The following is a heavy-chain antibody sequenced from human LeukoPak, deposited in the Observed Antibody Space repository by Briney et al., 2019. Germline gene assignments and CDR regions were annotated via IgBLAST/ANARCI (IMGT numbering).Heavy chain of an antibody. CDR1: GGSITSDNW. CDR3: AKKVAGVGWFDP. CDR2: IYYSGDT. J-gene: IGHJ5*01. V-gene: IGHV4-28*01. D-gene: IGHD7-27*01. Sequence: SETLSLTCAVSGGSITSDNWWAWIRQPPGKGLEWIGYIYYSGDTYYNPSLKSRVTMSVDTSRNQFSLKLSSVAAVDTAVYYCAKKVAGVGWFDPWGQGTLVTVPS.